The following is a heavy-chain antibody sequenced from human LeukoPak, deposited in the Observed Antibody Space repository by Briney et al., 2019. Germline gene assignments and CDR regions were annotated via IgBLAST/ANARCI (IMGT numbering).Heavy chain of an antibody. Sequence: ASVKVSCKASGYTFTGYYMHWVRQAPRQGLEWMGWINPNSGGTNYAQKFQGRVTMTRDTSISTAYMELSRLRSDDTAVYYCARGPRRSWFGTIQAVDYWGQGTLVTVSS. CDR1: GYTFTGYY. V-gene: IGHV1-2*02. J-gene: IGHJ4*02. CDR3: ARGPRRSWFGTIQAVDY. D-gene: IGHD3-10*01. CDR2: INPNSGGT.